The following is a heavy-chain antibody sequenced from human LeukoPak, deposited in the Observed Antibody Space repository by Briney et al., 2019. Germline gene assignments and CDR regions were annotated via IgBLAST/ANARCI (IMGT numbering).Heavy chain of an antibody. J-gene: IGHJ4*02. D-gene: IGHD2/OR15-2a*01. CDR2: IQHGGTT. CDR3: TTVTHFYL. Sequence: GGSLRLSCATSGFSFGGAWLSWVRQAPGKGLEWIGRIQHGGTTHYAAPLSGRFTISRDDSKATLYLHMNNLKTEDTAIYYCTTVTHFYLGGQGILATVSS. V-gene: IGHV3-15*05. CDR1: GFSFGGAW.